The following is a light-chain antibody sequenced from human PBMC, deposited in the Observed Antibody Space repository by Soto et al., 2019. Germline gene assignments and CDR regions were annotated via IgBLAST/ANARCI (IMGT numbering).Light chain of an antibody. Sequence: DIVMTQSPLSLPVTPGEPASISCRSSQSLLHSNGYNYLDWYLQKPGQSPQLLIYLGSNRASGVPDRFSGSGSGTDFTLKISRVEAEDVGVYYCMQARQTPVAFGPGTKVDI. CDR3: MQARQTPVA. CDR2: LGS. CDR1: QSLLHSNGYNY. J-gene: IGKJ3*01. V-gene: IGKV2-28*01.